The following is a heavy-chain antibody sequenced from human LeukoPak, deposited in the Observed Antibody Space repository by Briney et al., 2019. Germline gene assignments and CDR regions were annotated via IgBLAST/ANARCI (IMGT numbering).Heavy chain of an antibody. CDR2: IYNDGST. Sequence: PGGSLRLSCAASGLTVSSSYMSWVRQAPGKGLEWVSIIYNDGSTYYADSMKGRFTISRDDAKNSLYLQMNSLRDEDTAVYYCARDHGYAFDYWGQGTLVTVSS. CDR1: GLTVSSSY. V-gene: IGHV3-53*01. J-gene: IGHJ4*02. CDR3: ARDHGYAFDY. D-gene: IGHD5-12*01.